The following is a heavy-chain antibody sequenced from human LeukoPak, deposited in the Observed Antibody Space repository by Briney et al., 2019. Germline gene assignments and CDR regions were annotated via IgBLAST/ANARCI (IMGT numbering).Heavy chain of an antibody. V-gene: IGHV4-34*01. CDR3: ARRGYSYGYFNC. CDR1: GGSFSGYY. J-gene: IGHJ4*02. Sequence: SETLSLTCAVYGGSFSGYYWSWIRQPPGKGLEWIGEINHSGSTNYNPSLKSRVTISVDTSKNQFSLKLSSVTAADTAVYYCARRGYSYGYFNCWGQGTLVTVSS. CDR2: INHSGST. D-gene: IGHD5-18*01.